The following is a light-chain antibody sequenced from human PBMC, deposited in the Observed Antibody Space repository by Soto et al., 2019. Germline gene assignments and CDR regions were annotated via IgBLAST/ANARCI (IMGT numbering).Light chain of an antibody. CDR1: QSITNNY. Sequence: EIVLTQSPGTLSLSPGERATLSCRASQSITNNYLAWYQQKPGRAHRLLIYGASSRATGIPDRFSGSGSGTDFTLTISRLEPEDFAMYYCQQYHKWPPFTFGQGTKLEIK. CDR2: GAS. V-gene: IGKV3-20*01. J-gene: IGKJ2*01. CDR3: QQYHKWPPFT.